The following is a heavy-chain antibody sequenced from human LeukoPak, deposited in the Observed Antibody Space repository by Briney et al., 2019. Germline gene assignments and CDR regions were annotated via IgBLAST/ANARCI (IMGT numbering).Heavy chain of an antibody. D-gene: IGHD3-10*01. CDR3: ARDTYGSGGLYGYFDY. Sequence: PGVSLRLSCAASVFTFSSYSMNWVREAPGKGLEGGSYISSGGSSIYYGDPVKGRFNIYRDNAKNSLYLQINSLRAEDTAVYYCARDTYGSGGLYGYFDYWGQGTRVTVSS. V-gene: IGHV3-48*01. CDR2: ISSGGSSI. CDR1: VFTFSSYS. J-gene: IGHJ4*02.